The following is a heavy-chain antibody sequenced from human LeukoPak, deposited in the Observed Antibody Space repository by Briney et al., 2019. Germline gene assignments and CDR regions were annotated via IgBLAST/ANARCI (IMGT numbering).Heavy chain of an antibody. V-gene: IGHV5-51*01. J-gene: IGHJ4*02. CDR2: IHPGDSNT. Sequence: GESLKISGKGSGSSFTNYSIGWVRQMHGKGLDWMAIIHPGDSNTSYSPSFQGQVTISADKTISTAYLQWSSAKAADTAIYYCARPGSTAGWYYFDFWGQGTVVTVSS. D-gene: IGHD6-19*01. CDR3: ARPGSTAGWYYFDF. CDR1: GSSFTNYS.